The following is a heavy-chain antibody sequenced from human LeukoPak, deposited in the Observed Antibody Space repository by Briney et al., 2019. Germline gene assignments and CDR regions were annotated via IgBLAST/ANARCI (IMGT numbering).Heavy chain of an antibody. D-gene: IGHD2-2*01. V-gene: IGHV3-30-3*01. J-gene: IGHJ5*02. CDR1: GFTFSSYA. CDR3: ARGTYCSSTSCSLTFDP. Sequence: GGSLRLSCAASGFTFSSYAIHWVRQAPGKGLEWVAVISYDGSNKFYVDSVKGRFTISRDNSKNTLYLQMNSLRAEDTALYYCARGTYCSSTSCSLTFDPWGQGTLVTVSS. CDR2: ISYDGSNK.